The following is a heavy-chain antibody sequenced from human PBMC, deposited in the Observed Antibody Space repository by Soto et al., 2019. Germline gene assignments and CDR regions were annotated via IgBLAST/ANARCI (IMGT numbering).Heavy chain of an antibody. J-gene: IGHJ4*02. CDR1: GFTFRSYA. D-gene: IGHD3-22*01. CDR2: ISYDGSNK. Sequence: GSLRLSGAASGFTFRSYAMHWVRQAPGKGLEWVAVISYDGSNKYYADSVKGRFTISRDNSKNTLYLQMNSLRAEDTAVYYCARAYYYDSSGYYPTAGVWGQGTLVTVSS. CDR3: ARAYYYDSSGYYPTAGV. V-gene: IGHV3-30-3*01.